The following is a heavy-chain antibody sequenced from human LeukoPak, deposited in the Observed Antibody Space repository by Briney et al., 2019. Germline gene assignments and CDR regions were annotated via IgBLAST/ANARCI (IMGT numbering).Heavy chain of an antibody. Sequence: GRSLRLSCAASGFTFSRYAIHWVRQAPGKGLEWVAVISYDGSNKYYADSVKGRFTISRDNSKNTLYLQMNSLRAEDTAVYYCASHGGIYLPFDYWGQGTLVTVSS. CDR3: ASHGGIYLPFDY. J-gene: IGHJ4*02. D-gene: IGHD1-26*01. CDR1: GFTFSRYA. V-gene: IGHV3-30*14. CDR2: ISYDGSNK.